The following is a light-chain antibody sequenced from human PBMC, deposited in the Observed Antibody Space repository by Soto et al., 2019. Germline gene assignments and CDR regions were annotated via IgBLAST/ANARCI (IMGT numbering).Light chain of an antibody. CDR1: SSDVGGYNY. CDR3: SSYSSSSTHYV. CDR2: DVS. J-gene: IGLJ1*01. V-gene: IGLV2-14*01. Sequence: QSALTQPASVSGSPGQSITISYTGTSSDVGGYNYVSWYQQHPGKAPKLMIYDVSNRPSGVSNRFSGSKSGNTASLTISGLQAEDEADYYCSSYSSSSTHYVFGTGTEVTVL.